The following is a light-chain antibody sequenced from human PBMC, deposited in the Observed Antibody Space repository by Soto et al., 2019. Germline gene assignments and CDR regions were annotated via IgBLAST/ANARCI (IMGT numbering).Light chain of an antibody. V-gene: IGLV2-8*01. J-gene: IGLJ2*01. CDR2: DVT. CDR1: TNDVGGYNY. CDR3: SSFAGTNYCVV. Sequence: QSALTQPPSASGSPGQSGTISCSGITNDVGGYNYVSWFQQHPGKAPKLIIYDVTKRPSGVPDRFSGSRSGNTASLTVSGLQAEDEADYYCSSFAGTNYCVVFGGGTKVTVL.